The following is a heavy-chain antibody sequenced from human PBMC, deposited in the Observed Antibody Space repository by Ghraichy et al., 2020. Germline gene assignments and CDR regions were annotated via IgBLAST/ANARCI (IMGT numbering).Heavy chain of an antibody. CDR2: INHSGST. D-gene: IGHD5-18*01. CDR3: ASARGYSYGLNWFDP. J-gene: IGHJ5*02. V-gene: IGHV4-34*01. Sequence: SETLSLTCAVYGGSFSGYYWSWIRQPPGKGLECIGEINHSGSTNYNPSLKSRVTISVDTSKNQFSLKLSSVTAADTAVYYCASARGYSYGLNWFDPWGQGTLVTV. CDR1: GGSFSGYY.